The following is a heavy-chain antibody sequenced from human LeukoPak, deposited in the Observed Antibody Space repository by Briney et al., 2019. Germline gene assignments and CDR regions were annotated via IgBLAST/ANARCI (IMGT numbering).Heavy chain of an antibody. CDR3: ARPLASGPDF. CDR1: GFTFSSYW. CDR2: IDIDGSST. J-gene: IGHJ4*02. D-gene: IGHD3-3*02. Sequence: GGSLRLSCAASGFTFSSYWMHWVRQAPGKGLVWVSRIDIDGSSTRYADSVKGRFTISRDNAKNTLYLQMNGLRAEDTAVYYCARPLASGPDFWGQGTLVTVSS. V-gene: IGHV3-74*01.